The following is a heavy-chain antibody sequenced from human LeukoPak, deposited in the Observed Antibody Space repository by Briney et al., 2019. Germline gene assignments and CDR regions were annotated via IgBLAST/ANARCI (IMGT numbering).Heavy chain of an antibody. J-gene: IGHJ4*02. Sequence: ASVKVSCKVSGYTLTELSMHSVRQAPGKGLEWMAGFDPEDGETIYAQKFQGRATMTEDTSTDTAYMELSSLRSEDTAVYYCATAYCSSTSCYRFPVDWGQGTLVTVS. CDR2: FDPEDGET. D-gene: IGHD2-2*01. V-gene: IGHV1-24*01. CDR1: GYTLTELS. CDR3: ATAYCSSTSCYRFPVD.